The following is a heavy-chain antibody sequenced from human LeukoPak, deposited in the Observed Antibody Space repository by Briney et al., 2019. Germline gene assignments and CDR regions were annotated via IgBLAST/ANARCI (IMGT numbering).Heavy chain of an antibody. CDR3: ASDYYNSSGYYGDAFDI. D-gene: IGHD3-22*01. Sequence: GGSLRLSCAASGFTFSSYSMNWVRQAPGKGLEWVSSISSSSSYIYYADSVKGRFTISRDNAKNSLYLQMNSLRAEDTAAYYCASDYYNSSGYYGDAFDIWGQGTMVTVSS. CDR1: GFTFSSYS. J-gene: IGHJ3*02. V-gene: IGHV3-21*01. CDR2: ISSSSSYI.